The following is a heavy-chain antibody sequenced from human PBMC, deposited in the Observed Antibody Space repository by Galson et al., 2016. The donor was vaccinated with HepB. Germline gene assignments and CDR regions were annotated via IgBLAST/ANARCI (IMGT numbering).Heavy chain of an antibody. V-gene: IGHV3-23*01. CDR2: ITASGAVT. Sequence: SLRLSCAASGFTFSNYAMTWVRQAPGKGLEGVSAITASGAVTYYADSVKGRFTISRDNSKNTLYLQMNSLRADDTAVYYCARDLITVGRGVTRGDYYYGMDVWGQGTTVTVSS. D-gene: IGHD3-10*01. CDR3: ARDLITVGRGVTRGDYYYGMDV. CDR1: GFTFSNYA. J-gene: IGHJ6*02.